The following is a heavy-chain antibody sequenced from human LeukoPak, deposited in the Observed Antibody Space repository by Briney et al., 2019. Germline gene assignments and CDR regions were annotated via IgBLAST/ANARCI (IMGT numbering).Heavy chain of an antibody. Sequence: KSGRSLRLSCAASGFTFITYSMNWVRPAPGKGMEWVSSIISSSTYIYYADSVKGRFTISRDNAKNSLYLQMNSLRAEDTAVYYCARDKKTDDYGDYWPWVVDYWGQGTLVTVSS. D-gene: IGHD4-17*01. CDR1: GFTFITYS. CDR2: IISSSTYI. J-gene: IGHJ4*02. V-gene: IGHV3-21*06. CDR3: ARDKKTDDYGDYWPWVVDY.